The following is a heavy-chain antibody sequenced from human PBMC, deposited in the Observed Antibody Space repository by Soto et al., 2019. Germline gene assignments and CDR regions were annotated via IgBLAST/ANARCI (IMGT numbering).Heavy chain of an antibody. CDR3: ASQLVGFLEWLPDYYDGLDV. CDR1: GYTFTSYA. Sequence: ASVKVSCKASGYTFTSYAMHWVRQAPGQRLEWMGWISAYNGNTNYAQKLQGRVTMTTDTSTSTAYMELRSLRSDDTAVYYCASQLVGFLEWLPDYYDGLDVWGQGTTVTVFS. D-gene: IGHD3-3*02. CDR2: ISAYNGNT. J-gene: IGHJ6*02. V-gene: IGHV1-18*01.